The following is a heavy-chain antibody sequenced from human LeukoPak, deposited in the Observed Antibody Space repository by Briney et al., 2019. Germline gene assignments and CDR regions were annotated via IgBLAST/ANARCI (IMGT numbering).Heavy chain of an antibody. J-gene: IGHJ6*02. D-gene: IGHD2-2*01. CDR1: GGSISSYY. Sequence: SETLSLTCTVSGGSISSYYWSWIRQPAGKGLEWIGRIYTSGSTNYNPSLKSRVTMSVDTSKNQFSLKLSSVTAADTAVYYCARGVVVPAAIYYNYYGMDVWGQGTTVTVSS. CDR2: IYTSGST. V-gene: IGHV4-4*07. CDR3: ARGVVVPAAIYYNYYGMDV.